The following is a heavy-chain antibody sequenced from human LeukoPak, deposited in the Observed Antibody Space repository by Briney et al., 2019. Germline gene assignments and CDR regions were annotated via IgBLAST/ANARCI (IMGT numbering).Heavy chain of an antibody. V-gene: IGHV5-51*01. D-gene: IGHD3-10*01. CDR3: AIDTNNYYGSGSFDY. CDR2: IYPGDSDT. Sequence: GESLKISCKGSGYSFTSYWIGWVRQMPGKGLEWMGIIYPGDSDTRYSPSFQSQVTISADKSISTAYLQWSSLKASDTAMYYCAIDTNNYYGSGSFDYWGQGTLVTVSS. J-gene: IGHJ4*02. CDR1: GYSFTSYW.